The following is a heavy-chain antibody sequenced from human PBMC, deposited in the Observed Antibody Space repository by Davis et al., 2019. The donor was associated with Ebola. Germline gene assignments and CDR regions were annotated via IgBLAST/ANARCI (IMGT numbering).Heavy chain of an antibody. Sequence: MPSETLSLTCAVSGGSISSSNWWSWVRQPPGKGLEWIGEIYHSGSTNYNPSLKSRLTMSVDTSKNQFSLKLRSVTAADTAVYYCARQRRDGYSDFDYWGLGTLVTVSS. V-gene: IGHV4-4*02. CDR3: ARQRRDGYSDFDY. CDR1: GGSISSSNW. J-gene: IGHJ4*02. CDR2: IYHSGST. D-gene: IGHD5-24*01.